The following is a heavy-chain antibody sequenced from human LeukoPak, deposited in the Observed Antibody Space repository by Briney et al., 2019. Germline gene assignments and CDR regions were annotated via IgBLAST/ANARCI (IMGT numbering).Heavy chain of an antibody. CDR2: ISGSGGST. Sequence: GGSLRLSCAAPGFTFSSYAMSWVRQAPGKGLEGGSAISGSGGSTYCADSVKGRFTISRDNSKNTLYLQMNSLRAEDTAVYYCAKDPNYYVGNWFDPWGQGTLVTVSS. CDR1: GFTFSSYA. J-gene: IGHJ5*02. D-gene: IGHD3-22*01. CDR3: AKDPNYYVGNWFDP. V-gene: IGHV3-23*01.